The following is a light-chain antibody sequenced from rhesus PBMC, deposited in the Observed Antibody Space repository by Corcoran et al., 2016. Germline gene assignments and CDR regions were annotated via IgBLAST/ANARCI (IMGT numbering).Light chain of an antibody. CDR3: AVWDTSLRSPL. J-gene: IGLJ6*01. V-gene: IGLV1S4*01. Sequence: QSLLTQTPSASGAPGQNVIISCSGSSSNIGSNYVYWYQHLPGTAPKVIIYYNSKRPSGVPDRSSGSKSGTSASLAIAGLRSEDEANYFSAVWDTSLRSPLFGSGSKLTVI. CDR2: YNS. CDR1: SSNIGSNY.